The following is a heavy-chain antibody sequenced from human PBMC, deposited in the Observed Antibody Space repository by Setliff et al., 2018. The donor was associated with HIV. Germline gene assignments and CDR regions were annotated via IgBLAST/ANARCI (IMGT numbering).Heavy chain of an antibody. CDR3: ARLRWAATAGTWDYYYYGMDV. Sequence: SETLSLTCTVSGYSISSGYYWGWIRQPPGKGLEWIGSIYHSGSTYYNPSLKSRVTISVDTSKNQFSLKLSSVTAADTAVYYCARLRWAATAGTWDYYYYGMDVWGQGTTVTVSS. CDR2: IYHSGST. V-gene: IGHV4-38-2*02. D-gene: IGHD6-13*01. CDR1: GYSISSGYY. J-gene: IGHJ6*02.